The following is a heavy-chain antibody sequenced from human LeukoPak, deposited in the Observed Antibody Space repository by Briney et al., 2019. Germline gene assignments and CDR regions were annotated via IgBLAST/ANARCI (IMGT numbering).Heavy chain of an antibody. D-gene: IGHD3-22*01. CDR2: ISAYNGNT. V-gene: IGHV1-18*01. J-gene: IGHJ3*02. CDR1: GYAFTSYG. CDR3: ARGHQYYYDSSDAFDI. Sequence: ASVKVSCKASGYAFTSYGISWVRQAPGQGLEWKGWISAYNGNTNYAQKLQGRVTMTTDTSTSTAYMELRSLRSDDTAVYYCARGHQYYYDSSDAFDIWGQRTMVTVSS.